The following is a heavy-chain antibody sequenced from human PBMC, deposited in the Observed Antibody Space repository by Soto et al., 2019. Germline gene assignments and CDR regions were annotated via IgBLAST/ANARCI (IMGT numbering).Heavy chain of an antibody. J-gene: IGHJ4*02. D-gene: IGHD2-15*01. V-gene: IGHV4-59*01. CDR2: ISYSGNT. CDR3: AGLRGYAGSPIDY. CDR1: GVSIISCY. Sequence: LSLTCTVSGVSIISCYWSWIRQPPGKGLEWIGYISYSGNTNYNPSLKSRVTMSVDTPKNQFSLRLSSVTTADTAVYYCAGLRGYAGSPIDYWGQGTRVTVSS.